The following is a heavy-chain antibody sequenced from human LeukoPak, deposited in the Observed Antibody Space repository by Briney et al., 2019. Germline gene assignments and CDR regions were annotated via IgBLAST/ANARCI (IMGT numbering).Heavy chain of an antibody. D-gene: IGHD3-10*01. CDR3: AAFHRFGEGH. Sequence: SETLSLTCTVSGGSISSYYWSWIRQPPGKGLEWIGYIYYSGSTNYNPSLKSRVTISVDTSKNQFSLKLSSVTAADTAVYYCAAFHRFGEGHWGRGTLVTVSS. V-gene: IGHV4-59*08. J-gene: IGHJ4*02. CDR1: GGSISSYY. CDR2: IYYSGST.